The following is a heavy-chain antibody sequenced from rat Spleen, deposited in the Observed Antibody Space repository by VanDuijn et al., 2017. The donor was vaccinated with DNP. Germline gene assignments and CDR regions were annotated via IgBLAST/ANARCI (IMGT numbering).Heavy chain of an antibody. J-gene: IGHJ4*01. D-gene: IGHD1-6*01. Sequence: QVQLKESGPGLVQPSQTLSLTCTVAGFSLTSYNVHWVRQPPGKGLEWVGAIWSGGSTDYNSALKSRLSISRDTSKSQVFLKMNSLQTEDTAIYFCTRDYGLGAMDAWGQGTSVTVSS. V-gene: IGHV2-15*01. CDR1: GFSLTSYN. CDR2: IWSGGST. CDR3: TRDYGLGAMDA.